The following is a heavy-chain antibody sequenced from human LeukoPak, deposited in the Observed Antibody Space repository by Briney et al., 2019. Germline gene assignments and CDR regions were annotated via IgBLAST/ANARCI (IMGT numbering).Heavy chain of an antibody. CDR2: ISWDGVST. D-gene: IGHD1-26*01. Sequence: GGSLRLSCAASGFTFDDYTMHWVRQAPGKGLEWVSLISWDGVSTYYADSVKGRFTISRDNSRNSLYLQLNSLRTEDTAFYYCAKDGGSGATRPIDFWGQGTLVTVSS. CDR3: AKDGGSGATRPIDF. CDR1: GFTFDDYT. V-gene: IGHV3-43*01. J-gene: IGHJ4*02.